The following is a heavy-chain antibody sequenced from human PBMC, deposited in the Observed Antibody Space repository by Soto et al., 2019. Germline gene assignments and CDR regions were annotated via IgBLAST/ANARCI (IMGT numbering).Heavy chain of an antibody. J-gene: IGHJ4*02. V-gene: IGHV5-51*01. CDR2: IYPGDSDT. Sequence: GESLKIYCKGSGYRFPSYWIGWVRQMPGKGLAWMGIIYPGDSDTRYSPSFQGQVTISADKSISTAYLQMNSLRAEDTAVYYCAKAPSYGGNALFDYWGQGTLVTVSS. CDR1: GYRFPSYW. D-gene: IGHD2-15*01. CDR3: AKAPSYGGNALFDY.